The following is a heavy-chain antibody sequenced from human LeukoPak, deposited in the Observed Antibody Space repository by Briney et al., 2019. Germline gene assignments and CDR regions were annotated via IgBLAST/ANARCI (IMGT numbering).Heavy chain of an antibody. CDR2: IYSGGST. V-gene: IGHV3-66*01. CDR1: GFTVSSNY. CDR3: TTMNLYYYDSSGYSDY. D-gene: IGHD3-22*01. J-gene: IGHJ4*02. Sequence: PGGSLRLSCAASGFTVSSNYMSWVRQAPGKGLEWVSVIYSGGSTYYADSVKGRFTISRDNSKNTLYLQMNSLRAEDTAVYYCTTMNLYYYDSSGYSDYWGQGTLVTVSS.